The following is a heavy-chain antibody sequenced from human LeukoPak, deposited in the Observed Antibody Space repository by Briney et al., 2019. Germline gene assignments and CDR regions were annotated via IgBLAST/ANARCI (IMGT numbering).Heavy chain of an antibody. D-gene: IGHD6-13*01. CDR1: GFTFDDYA. Sequence: GRSLRLPCAASGFTFDDYAMHWVRQAPGKGLEWVSGISWNSGSIGYADSVKGRFTISRDNAKNSLYLQMNSLRAEDTAVYYCARRIAAAAAPYYFDYWGQGTLVTVSS. V-gene: IGHV3-9*01. CDR2: ISWNSGSI. CDR3: ARRIAAAAAPYYFDY. J-gene: IGHJ4*02.